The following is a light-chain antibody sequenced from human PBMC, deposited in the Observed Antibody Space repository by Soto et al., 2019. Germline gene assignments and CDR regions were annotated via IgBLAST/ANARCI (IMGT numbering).Light chain of an antibody. CDR2: GAS. CDR3: QQYGGSPRT. Sequence: EIVLTQSPGTLSLSPGERATLSCRASQSVSSNYLAWYQQKSGQAPRLLIYGASSRATGIPDRFSGSGSGTDFTQTISSLEPEDFAVYYCQQYGGSPRTFGQGTKVDIK. V-gene: IGKV3-20*01. CDR1: QSVSSNY. J-gene: IGKJ1*01.